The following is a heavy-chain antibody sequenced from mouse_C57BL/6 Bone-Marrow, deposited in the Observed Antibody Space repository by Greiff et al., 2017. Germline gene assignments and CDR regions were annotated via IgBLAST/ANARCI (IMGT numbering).Heavy chain of an antibody. V-gene: IGHV3-1*01. CDR1: GYSITSGYD. J-gene: IGHJ2*01. CDR3: ARGSNYFDY. CDR2: ISYSGST. Sequence: EVQLQESGPGMVKPSQSLSLTCTVTGYSITSGYDWHWIRHFPGNKLEWMGYISYSGSTNYNPSLKSRISITHDTAKNHFFLKLNSVTTEDTTTYYCARGSNYFDYWGQGTTLTVSS.